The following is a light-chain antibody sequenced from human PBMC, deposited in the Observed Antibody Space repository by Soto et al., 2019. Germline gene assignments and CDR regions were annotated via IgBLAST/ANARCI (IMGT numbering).Light chain of an antibody. CDR1: SSDVGGYDY. J-gene: IGLJ1*01. V-gene: IGLV2-14*01. CDR2: EVS. Sequence: QSALTQPASVSGSPGQSITMSCTGTSSDVGGYDYVSWYQQHPGEVPKLIIFEVSSRPAWISNRFSASKSGNTASLTISGLQAEDEADYYCCSYTPSSSYVFGTGTKLTVL. CDR3: CSYTPSSSYV.